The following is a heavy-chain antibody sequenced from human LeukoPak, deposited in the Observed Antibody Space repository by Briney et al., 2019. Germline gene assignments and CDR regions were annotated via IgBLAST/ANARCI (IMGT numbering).Heavy chain of an antibody. CDR3: ARGVSDYYDSSGYYAFDY. V-gene: IGHV3-23*01. CDR2: ISGSGGST. CDR1: GFTFSTYA. D-gene: IGHD3-22*01. Sequence: GGSLRLSCAASGFTFSTYAMSWVRQAPGKGLEWVSAISGSGGSTNYADSVKGRVTVSRDNSKSTLYLQMNSLRLEDTAVYYCARGVSDYYDSSGYYAFDYWGQGTLAIVSS. J-gene: IGHJ4*02.